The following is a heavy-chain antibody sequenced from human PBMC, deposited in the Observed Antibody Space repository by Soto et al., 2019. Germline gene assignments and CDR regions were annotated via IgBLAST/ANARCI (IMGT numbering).Heavy chain of an antibody. V-gene: IGHV1-3*01. D-gene: IGHD3-3*01. CDR3: AGARFLEWLFEHYGMEV. Sequence: ASVKVSCKASGYTFTSYAMHWVRQAPGQRLEWMGWINAGNGNTKYSQKFQGRVTITRDTSASTAYMELSSLRSEDTAVYYCAGARFLEWLFEHYGMEVWGKGTKVTVSS. J-gene: IGHJ6*04. CDR2: INAGNGNT. CDR1: GYTFTSYA.